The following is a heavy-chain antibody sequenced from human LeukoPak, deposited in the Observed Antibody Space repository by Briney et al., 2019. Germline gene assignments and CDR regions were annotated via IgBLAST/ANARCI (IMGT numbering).Heavy chain of an antibody. CDR1: GSILNDYA. V-gene: IGHV3-9*01. Sequence: GGSLRLSCVASGSILNDYAMHWVRHAPGKGLEWVSGIYWNGDSKGYADSVKGRFTVSRDNAKNFMYLQMNNLRVEDTALYYCGKDITPGGMDVWGQGTTVTVSS. J-gene: IGHJ6*02. CDR2: IYWNGDSK. CDR3: GKDITPGGMDV.